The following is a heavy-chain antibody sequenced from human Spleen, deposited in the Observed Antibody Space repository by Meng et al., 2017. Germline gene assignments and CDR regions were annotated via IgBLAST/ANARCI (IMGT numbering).Heavy chain of an antibody. CDR2: ISGSGGGGST. CDR3: AKEEVPNDY. CDR1: GFTFSIYA. J-gene: IGHJ4*02. D-gene: IGHD1-1*01. V-gene: IGHV3-23*01. Sequence: GGSLRLSCAASGFTFSIYAMSWVRQAPGKGPEWVSGISGSGGGGSTYYADSVKGRFTISRDNSKNTLYLQMNSLRAEDTAVYFCAKEEVPNDYWGQGTLVTVS.